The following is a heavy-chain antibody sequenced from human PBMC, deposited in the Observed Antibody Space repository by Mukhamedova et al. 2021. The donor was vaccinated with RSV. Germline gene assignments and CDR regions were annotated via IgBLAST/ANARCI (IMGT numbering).Heavy chain of an antibody. D-gene: IGHD6-13*01. J-gene: IGHJ5*02. CDR3: ATRTSAAGKLRWFDP. CDR2: INHSGST. V-gene: IGHV4-34*01. Sequence: GWIGEINHSGSTNYNPSLKSRVTISVDTSKNQFSLKLSSVTAADTAVYYCATRTSAAGKLRWFDPWGQGTLVTVSS.